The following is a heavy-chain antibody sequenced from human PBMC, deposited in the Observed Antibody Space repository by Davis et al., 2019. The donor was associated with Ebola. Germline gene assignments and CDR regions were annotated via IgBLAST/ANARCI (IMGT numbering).Heavy chain of an antibody. CDR3: ARGSGAVGAALSYYMDV. CDR1: GGSFSGYY. CDR2: INHSGST. D-gene: IGHD2-15*01. Sequence: GSLRLSCAVYGGSFSGYYWSWIRQPPGKGLEWIGEINHSGSTNYNPSLKSRVTISVDTSKNQFSLKLSSVTAADTAVYYCARGSGAVGAALSYYMDVWGKGTTVTVSS. J-gene: IGHJ6*03. V-gene: IGHV4-34*01.